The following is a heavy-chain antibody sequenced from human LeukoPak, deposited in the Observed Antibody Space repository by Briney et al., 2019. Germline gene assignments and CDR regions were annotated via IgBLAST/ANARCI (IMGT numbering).Heavy chain of an antibody. D-gene: IGHD4-17*01. CDR1: GGPIRGYY. V-gene: IGHV4-59*01. Sequence: SETLSLTCTVSGGPIRGYYWSWIRQPPGKGLEWIGYIYYSGSTTYNPSLKSRVTMSVDTSKNQFSLKLSSVTAADTAVYYCARGYAYGDTGSFDYWGQGALVTVSS. CDR2: IYYSGST. J-gene: IGHJ4*02. CDR3: ARGYAYGDTGSFDY.